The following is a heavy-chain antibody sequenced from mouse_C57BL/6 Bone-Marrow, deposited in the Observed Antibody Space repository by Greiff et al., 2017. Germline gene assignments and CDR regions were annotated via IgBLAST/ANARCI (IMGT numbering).Heavy chain of an antibody. Sequence: VQLQQSGAELVRPGASVKLSCTASGFNIKDDYMHWVKQRPEQGLEWIGWIDPENGDTEYASKFQGKATITADTSSNTAYLQLSSLTSADTAVYCCTTPHYYGSSWYFDVWGTGTTVTVSS. CDR2: IDPENGDT. CDR1: GFNIKDDY. J-gene: IGHJ1*03. V-gene: IGHV14-4*01. CDR3: TTPHYYGSSWYFDV. D-gene: IGHD1-1*01.